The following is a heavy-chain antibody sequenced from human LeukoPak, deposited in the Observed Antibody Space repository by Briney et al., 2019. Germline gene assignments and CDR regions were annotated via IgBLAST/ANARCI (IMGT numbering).Heavy chain of an antibody. J-gene: IGHJ4*02. CDR3: ARSYCGGDCYSVIFDY. CDR2: INPNSGGT. Sequence: ASVKVSFKSSGYTFTGYYMHWVRQAPGQGLEWMGWINPNSGGTNYAQKFQGRVTMTRDTSISTAYMELSRLRSDDTAVYYCARSYCGGDCYSVIFDYWGQGTLVTVSS. D-gene: IGHD2-21*02. CDR1: GYTFTGYY. V-gene: IGHV1-2*02.